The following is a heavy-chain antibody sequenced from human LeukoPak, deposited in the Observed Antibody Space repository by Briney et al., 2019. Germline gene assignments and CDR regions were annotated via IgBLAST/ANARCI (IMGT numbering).Heavy chain of an antibody. J-gene: IGHJ6*02. CDR1: GYTFTGHY. V-gene: IGHV1-2*02. CDR3: ARGGYTYGRHGMDV. CDR2: INAHSGDT. D-gene: IGHD5-18*01. Sequence: GASVKVSCKASGYTFTGHYMHWVRQAPGQGLEWMGWINAHSGDTKSAENFQGRVTLTRDTSISTAYMELSSLRSDDTAVYHCARGGYTYGRHGMDVWGQGTTVTVSS.